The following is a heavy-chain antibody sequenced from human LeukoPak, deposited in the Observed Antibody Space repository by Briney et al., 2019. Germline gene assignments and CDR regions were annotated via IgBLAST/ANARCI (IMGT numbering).Heavy chain of an antibody. CDR3: ARGAHDFWSGYNEYLQH. V-gene: IGHV3-43*01. CDR2: ITWDGGRT. Sequence: GGSLRLSCAASGFTFDDFAMHWVRHAPGKGLGWVSVITWDGGRTYYADSVKGRFTISRDNNNSSLYLQMNSPTNDGTALYYCARGAHDFWSGYNEYLQHWGQGTLVTVSS. D-gene: IGHD3-3*01. CDR1: GFTFDDFA. J-gene: IGHJ1*01.